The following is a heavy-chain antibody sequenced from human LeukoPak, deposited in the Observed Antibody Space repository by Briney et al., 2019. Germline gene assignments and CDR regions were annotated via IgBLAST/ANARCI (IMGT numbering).Heavy chain of an antibody. V-gene: IGHV3-7*04. Sequence: GGSLRLSCAASGFTFSSYWMNWVRQAPGKGLEWVACIKEDGSEKYYVGPVKGRFTISRDNARHSLFLQMTSLGAEDTAVYYCARNWGHFDFWGQGSLVTVSS. CDR2: IKEDGSEK. CDR1: GFTFSSYW. D-gene: IGHD7-27*01. J-gene: IGHJ4*02. CDR3: ARNWGHFDF.